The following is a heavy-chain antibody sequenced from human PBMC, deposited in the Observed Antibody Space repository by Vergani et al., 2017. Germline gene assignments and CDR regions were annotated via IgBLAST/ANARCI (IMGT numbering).Heavy chain of an antibody. CDR2: ISGSGGST. V-gene: IGHV3-23*04. J-gene: IGHJ4*02. CDR1: GFTFSSYA. Sequence: EVQLVESGGGLVQPGGSLRLSCAASGFTFSSYAMSWVRQAPGKGLEWVSAISGSGGSTYYADSVKGRFTISRDNSKNTLYLQMNSLRAEDTAVYYCAKDRGVYSYGFGPFDYWGQGTLVTVSS. D-gene: IGHD5-18*01. CDR3: AKDRGVYSYGFGPFDY.